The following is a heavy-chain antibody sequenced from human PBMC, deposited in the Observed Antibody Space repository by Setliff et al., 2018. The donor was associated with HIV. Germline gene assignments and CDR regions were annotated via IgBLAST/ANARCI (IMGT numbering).Heavy chain of an antibody. J-gene: IGHJ4*02. CDR1: GGSFIANTFA. CDR3: ARGPPFAY. CDR2: VSYSGAT. Sequence: PSETLSLTCSVSGGSFIANTFASTWIRQSPGKGLEYIGDVSYSGATMDTNCNPSLESRVTVSEDTSRHQFSLKLTSVTAADTGIYYCARGPPFAYWGQGRLVTVSS. V-gene: IGHV4-39*07.